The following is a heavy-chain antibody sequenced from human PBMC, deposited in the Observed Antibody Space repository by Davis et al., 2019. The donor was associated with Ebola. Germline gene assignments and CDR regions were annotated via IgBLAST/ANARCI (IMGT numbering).Heavy chain of an antibody. V-gene: IGHV3-74*01. CDR2: INSDGSST. CDR3: ARSWYEGYYFDY. D-gene: IGHD6-13*01. Sequence: GESLKISCAASGFTFSSYWMHWVRQAPGKGLVWVSRINSDGSSTSYADSVKGRFTISRDNAKNSLYLQMNSLRAEDTAMYYCARSWYEGYYFDYWGQGTLVTVSS. J-gene: IGHJ4*02. CDR1: GFTFSSYW.